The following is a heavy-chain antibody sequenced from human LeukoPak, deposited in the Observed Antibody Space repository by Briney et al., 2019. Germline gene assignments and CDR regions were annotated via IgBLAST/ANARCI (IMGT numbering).Heavy chain of an antibody. Sequence: GASVKVSCKISGALLTELSIHRVRQSPGKGLEGMGGVDSEDGKTKAAQNFLDRVSLTEDTSLATAYMELRSLTSQDTAVYYCVAGSSARDYYASHMFYFGDSWGQGTVVTVSS. J-gene: IGHJ4*02. CDR3: VAGSSARDYYASHMFYFGDS. V-gene: IGHV1-24*01. CDR1: GALLTELS. D-gene: IGHD3-10*01. CDR2: VDSEDGKT.